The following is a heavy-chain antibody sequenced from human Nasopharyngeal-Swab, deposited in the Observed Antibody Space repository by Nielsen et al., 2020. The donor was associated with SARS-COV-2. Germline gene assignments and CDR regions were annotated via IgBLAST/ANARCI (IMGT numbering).Heavy chain of an antibody. Sequence: GESLKISCAASGFTFSSYSMNWVRQAPGKGLEWVSSISSSSSYIYYADSVKGRFTISRDNAKNSLYLQMNSLRAEDTAVYYCARPHSSSWYVYEAWGQGTLVTVSS. J-gene: IGHJ4*02. CDR2: ISSSSSYI. V-gene: IGHV3-21*01. D-gene: IGHD6-13*01. CDR1: GFTFSSYS. CDR3: ARPHSSSWYVYEA.